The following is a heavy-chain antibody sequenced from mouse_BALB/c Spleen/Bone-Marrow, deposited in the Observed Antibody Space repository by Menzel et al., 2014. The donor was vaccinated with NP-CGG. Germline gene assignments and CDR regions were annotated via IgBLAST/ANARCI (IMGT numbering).Heavy chain of an antibody. Sequence: QVHLQQSGPGLVQPSQSLSITCTVSGFSLTSYGVHWVRQSPGKGLEWLGVIWSGGSTDYNAAFISRLSITKDNSKSHVFFKMNSLQAYDTAIYYCAREYYGRAWFAYWGQGTLVTVSA. CDR1: GFSLTSYG. V-gene: IGHV2-2*01. CDR2: IWSGGST. J-gene: IGHJ3*01. CDR3: AREYYGRAWFAY. D-gene: IGHD1-1*01.